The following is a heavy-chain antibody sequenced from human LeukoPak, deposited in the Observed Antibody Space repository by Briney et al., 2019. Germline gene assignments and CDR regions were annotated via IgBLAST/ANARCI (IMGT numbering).Heavy chain of an antibody. V-gene: IGHV1-69*04. CDR3: ARDKGTRFGGDDAFDI. Sequence: SVKVSCKASGGTFSSYAISWVRQAPGQGLEWMGRIIPILGIANYAQKFQGRVTITADKSTSTAYMELSSLRSEDTAVYYCARDKGTRFGGDDAFDIWGQGTMVTVSS. CDR1: GGTFSSYA. CDR2: IIPILGIA. J-gene: IGHJ3*02. D-gene: IGHD3-10*01.